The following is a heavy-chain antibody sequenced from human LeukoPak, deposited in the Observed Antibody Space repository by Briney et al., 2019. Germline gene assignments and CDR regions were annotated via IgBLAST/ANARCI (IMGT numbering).Heavy chain of an antibody. J-gene: IGHJ6*02. V-gene: IGHV1-46*01. D-gene: IGHD5-18*01. CDR3: ARDGDTYGYYYYGLDV. Sequence: ASVKVSCKASGYTFTSYYMHWVRQAPGQGLEWMGIIDPSGGSTSYAQKFQGRVTMTRDTSTSTVYMELSSLRSEDTAVYYCARDGDTYGYYYYGLDVWGQGTTVTVSS. CDR1: GYTFTSYY. CDR2: IDPSGGST.